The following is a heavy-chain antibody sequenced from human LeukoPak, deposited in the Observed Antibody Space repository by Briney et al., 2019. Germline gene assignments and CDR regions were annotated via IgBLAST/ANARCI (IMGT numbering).Heavy chain of an antibody. D-gene: IGHD3-10*01. CDR1: GFTFDDYG. J-gene: IGHJ3*02. V-gene: IGHV3-20*04. CDR2: INWNGGST. CDR3: AREGPNYYGSGSYAFDI. Sequence: GGSLRLSCAASGFTFDDYGMSWVRQAPGKGLEWVSGINWNGGSTGYADSVKGRFTISRDNAKNSLYLQMNSLRDEDTALYYCAREGPNYYGSGSYAFDIWGQGTMVTVSS.